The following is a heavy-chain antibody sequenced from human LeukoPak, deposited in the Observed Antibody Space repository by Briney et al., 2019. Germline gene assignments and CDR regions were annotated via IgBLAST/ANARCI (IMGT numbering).Heavy chain of an antibody. CDR3: AKAAGDIVVVPAAMEGDY. V-gene: IGHV3-23*01. J-gene: IGHJ4*02. D-gene: IGHD2-2*01. Sequence: PGGSLRLSCAASGFTFSNAWMSWVRQAPGKGLEWVSAISGSGGSTYYADSVKGRFTISRDNSKNTLYLQMNSLRAEDTAVYYCAKAAGDIVVVPAAMEGDYWGQGTLVTVSS. CDR1: GFTFSNAW. CDR2: ISGSGGST.